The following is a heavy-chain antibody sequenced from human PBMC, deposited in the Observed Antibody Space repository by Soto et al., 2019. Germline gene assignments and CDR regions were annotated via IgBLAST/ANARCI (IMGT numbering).Heavy chain of an antibody. CDR2: IYYSGST. V-gene: IGHV4-59*01. Sequence: PSETLSLTCTVSGGSISSYYWSWIRQPPGKGLEWIGYIYYSGSTNYNPSLKSRVTISVDTSKNQFSLKLSSVTAADTAVYHCAREGSSGWTDYWGQGTLVTVSS. CDR1: GGSISSYY. CDR3: AREGSSGWTDY. J-gene: IGHJ4*02. D-gene: IGHD6-19*01.